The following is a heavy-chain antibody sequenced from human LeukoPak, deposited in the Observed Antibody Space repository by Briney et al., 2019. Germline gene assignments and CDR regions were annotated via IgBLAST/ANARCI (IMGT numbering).Heavy chain of an antibody. CDR3: ARAQVQAGDYFDY. J-gene: IGHJ4*02. D-gene: IGHD3-16*01. CDR1: GFTLNNYC. V-gene: IGHV3-21*01. Sequence: TGESLRLSCAASGFTLNNYCMAWVRQAPGKGPEWVSSINPRTGYKFYADSVMGRFTISTDGAENSAYLQMNSLRVEDTAVYYCARAQVQAGDYFDYWGQGTLVTVSS. CDR2: INPRTGYK.